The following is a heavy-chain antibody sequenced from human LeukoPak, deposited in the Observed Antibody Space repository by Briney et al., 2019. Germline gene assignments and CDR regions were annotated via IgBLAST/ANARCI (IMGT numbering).Heavy chain of an antibody. J-gene: IGHJ4*02. Sequence: GGSLGLSCASSGFTFSSYSMNWIRQAPGKGLEWVSSMTASSSHIWYADVVKGRFTVSRDNAKNSLYLQMNSLTADDTGVYYCARDANWSSDNWGQGTLVTVSS. CDR1: GFTFSSYS. V-gene: IGHV3-21*03. D-gene: IGHD1-1*01. CDR3: ARDANWSSDN. CDR2: MTASSSHI.